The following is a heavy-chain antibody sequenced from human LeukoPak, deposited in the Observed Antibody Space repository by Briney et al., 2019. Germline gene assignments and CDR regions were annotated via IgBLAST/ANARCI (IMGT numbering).Heavy chain of an antibody. CDR3: AREHYDILTGLPAY. Sequence: GGSLRLSCAASGFTFSSYGMHWVRQAPGKGLEWVVVIWYDGSNKYYADSVKGRFTISRDNSKNTLYLQMNSLRAEDTAVYYCAREHYDILTGLPAYWGQGTLVTVSS. CDR2: IWYDGSNK. V-gene: IGHV3-33*01. J-gene: IGHJ4*02. D-gene: IGHD3-9*01. CDR1: GFTFSSYG.